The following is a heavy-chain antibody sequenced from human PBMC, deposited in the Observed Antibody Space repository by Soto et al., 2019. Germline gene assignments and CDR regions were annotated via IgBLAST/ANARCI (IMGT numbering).Heavy chain of an antibody. CDR3: ARDCGYYGSGRSYNYYYYGMDV. Sequence: PSETLSLTCTFSGGSISSYYWSWIRQPPGKGLEWIGYIYYSGSTNYNPSLKSRVTISVDTSKNQFSLKLSSVTAADTAVYYCARDCGYYGSGRSYNYYYYGMDVWGQGTTVTV. J-gene: IGHJ6*02. D-gene: IGHD3-10*01. CDR2: IYYSGST. V-gene: IGHV4-59*01. CDR1: GGSISSYY.